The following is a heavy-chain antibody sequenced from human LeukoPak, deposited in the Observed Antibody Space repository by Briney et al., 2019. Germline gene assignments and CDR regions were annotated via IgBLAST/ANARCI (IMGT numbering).Heavy chain of an antibody. D-gene: IGHD5-24*01. J-gene: IGHJ4*02. CDR3: ARGQIGRWLQL. CDR1: GGSFSGYY. V-gene: IGHV4-59*01. CDR2: IYYSGST. Sequence: SETLSLTCAVYGGSFSGYYWSWIRQPPGKGLEWIGYIYYSGSTNYNPSLKSRVTISVDTSKNQFSLKLSSVTAADTAVYYCARGQIGRWLQLWGQGTLVTVSS.